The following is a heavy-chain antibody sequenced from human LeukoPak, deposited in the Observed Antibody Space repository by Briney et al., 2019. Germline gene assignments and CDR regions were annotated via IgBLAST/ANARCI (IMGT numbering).Heavy chain of an antibody. CDR3: ARITGYYDRKEDR. Sequence: ASVKVSCKASGYTFTGYYMHWVRQAPGQGLEWMGWINPNSGGTNYAQKFQGRVTMTRDTSISTAYMELSRLRFDDTAVYYCARITGYYDRKEDRWGQGTLVTVSS. J-gene: IGHJ5*02. V-gene: IGHV1-2*02. D-gene: IGHD3-22*01. CDR1: GYTFTGYY. CDR2: INPNSGGT.